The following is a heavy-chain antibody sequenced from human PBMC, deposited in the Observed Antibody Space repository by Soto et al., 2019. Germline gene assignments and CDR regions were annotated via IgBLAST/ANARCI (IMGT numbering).Heavy chain of an antibody. CDR2: ISYSGST. J-gene: IGHJ6*02. D-gene: IGHD3-3*01. CDR3: ARTSLTIFGPSNDYYGMGV. V-gene: IGHV4-30-4*01. Sequence: SETLSLTCTVSGGSISSSSYYWTWIRQPPGKGLEWIGYISYSGSTHYSPSLKSRVSITVDTSKNQFSLNLASVSAEDTAVYYCARTSLTIFGPSNDYYGMGVWGRGTTVTVSS. CDR1: GGSISSSSYY.